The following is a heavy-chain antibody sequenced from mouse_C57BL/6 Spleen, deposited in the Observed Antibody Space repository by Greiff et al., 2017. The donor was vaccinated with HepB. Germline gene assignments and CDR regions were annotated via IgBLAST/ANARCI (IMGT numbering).Heavy chain of an antibody. V-gene: IGHV1-72*01. CDR3: AHGGGYYYDYDEGYFDV. D-gene: IGHD2-4*01. J-gene: IGHJ1*03. Sequence: QVQLQQPGAELVKPGASVKLSCTASGYTFTSYWMHWVKQRPGRGLEWIGRIDPNSGGTKYNEKFKSKATLAVDKPSSTAYLKLSSLTSEDSAVYYCAHGGGYYYDYDEGYFDVWGTGTTVTVSS. CDR1: GYTFTSYW. CDR2: IDPNSGGT.